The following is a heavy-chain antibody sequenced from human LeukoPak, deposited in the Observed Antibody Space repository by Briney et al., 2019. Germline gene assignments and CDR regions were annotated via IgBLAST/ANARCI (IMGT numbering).Heavy chain of an antibody. CDR1: GGTFGSYA. Sequence: SVKVSCKASGGTFGSYAISWVRQAPGQGLEWMGGIIPIFGTANYAQKFQGRVTITTDESTSTAYMELSSLRSEDTAVYYCATFSSGSYSFDYWGQGTLVTVSS. J-gene: IGHJ4*02. CDR2: IIPIFGTA. CDR3: ATFSSGSYSFDY. V-gene: IGHV1-69*05. D-gene: IGHD1-26*01.